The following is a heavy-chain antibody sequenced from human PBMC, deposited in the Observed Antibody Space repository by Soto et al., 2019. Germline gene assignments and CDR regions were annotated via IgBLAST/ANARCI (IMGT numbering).Heavy chain of an antibody. D-gene: IGHD5-18*01. J-gene: IGHJ4*02. CDR2: IYSSEII. CDR1: GVSISSFY. V-gene: IGHV4-4*07. CDR3: ATVSYVGGNDY. Sequence: SETLSLTCTVSGVSISSFYWSWIRQPAGKGLEWIGRIYSSEIINYNPSLKSRVTMSLDTSKNQFSLKLSSVTAADTAVYFCATVSYVGGNDYWGQGTHVTVSS.